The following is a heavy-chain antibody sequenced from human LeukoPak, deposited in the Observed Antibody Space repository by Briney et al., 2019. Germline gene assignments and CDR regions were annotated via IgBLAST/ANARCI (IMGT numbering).Heavy chain of an antibody. CDR2: ISSSSSTI. Sequence: GGSLRLSCAASAFTFSSYSMNWVRQAPGKGLEWVSYISSSSSTIYYADSVKGRFTISRDNAKNSLYLQMNSLRAEDTAVYYCARDFYVDAFDIWGQGTMVTVSS. CDR1: AFTFSSYS. CDR3: ARDFYVDAFDI. J-gene: IGHJ3*02. V-gene: IGHV3-48*01. D-gene: IGHD5/OR15-5a*01.